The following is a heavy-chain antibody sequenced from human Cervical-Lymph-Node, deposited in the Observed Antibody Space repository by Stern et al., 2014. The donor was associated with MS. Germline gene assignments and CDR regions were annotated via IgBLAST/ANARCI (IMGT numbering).Heavy chain of an antibody. Sequence: VQLEESGAEVMKPGSSVKVSCKASGDTFTDYAISWVRQAPGQGPEWMGGITPILGSADYAQKFQGRLTITADRSTSTAYMDLSSLTSEDTAVYYCAREVGSLAMDVWGQGTTVIVSS. CDR2: ITPILGSA. CDR3: AREVGSLAMDV. CDR1: GDTFTDYA. V-gene: IGHV1-69*06. D-gene: IGHD1-1*01. J-gene: IGHJ6*01.